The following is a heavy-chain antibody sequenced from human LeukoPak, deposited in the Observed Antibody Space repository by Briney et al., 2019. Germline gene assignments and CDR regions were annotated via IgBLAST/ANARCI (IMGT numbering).Heavy chain of an antibody. D-gene: IGHD3-10*01. CDR3: ARDSGSGTFT. Sequence: SETLSLTCTVSGGSVSSYYLSWIRQPAGKGLEWIGRIYGTVTTYNPSLVGRVTLSVDTSNNHFSLKLRSVTAADTAIYYCARDSGSGTFTWGQGTLVTVSS. J-gene: IGHJ5*02. CDR1: GGSVSSYY. V-gene: IGHV4-4*07. CDR2: IYGTVT.